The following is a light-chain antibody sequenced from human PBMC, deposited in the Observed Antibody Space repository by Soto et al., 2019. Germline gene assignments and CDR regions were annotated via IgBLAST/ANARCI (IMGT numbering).Light chain of an antibody. CDR1: QSVSSSY. V-gene: IGKV3-20*01. J-gene: IGKJ1*01. Sequence: EIVLTQSPGTLSLSPGERATLSCRASQSVSSSYLAWYQQKPGQAPRRLIYGASSRATGIPDRFGGSGSGTDFSVTISRLEPEGFAVYYWQQYGSSPRTFGQGTKVEIK. CDR2: GAS. CDR3: QQYGSSPRT.